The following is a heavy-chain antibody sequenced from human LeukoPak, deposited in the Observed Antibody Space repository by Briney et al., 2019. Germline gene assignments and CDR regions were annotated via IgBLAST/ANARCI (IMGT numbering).Heavy chain of an antibody. J-gene: IGHJ5*02. V-gene: IGHV1-2*02. Sequence: ASVKVSCKASGYTFTGYYMHWVRQAPGQGLEWMGWINPNSGGTNYAQKFQGRVTMTRDTSISTAYMELSRLRSDDTAVYYCARGYCSSTSCKKNGWFDPWGQGTLVTVSS. CDR3: ARGYCSSTSCKKNGWFDP. CDR1: GYTFTGYY. CDR2: INPNSGGT. D-gene: IGHD2-2*01.